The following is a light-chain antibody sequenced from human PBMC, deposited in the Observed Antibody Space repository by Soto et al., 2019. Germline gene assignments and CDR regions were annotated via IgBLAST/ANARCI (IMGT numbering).Light chain of an antibody. CDR2: DAS. Sequence: EIVLTQSPATLSLSPGDTATLSCGASQSVSRYLAWYQQKPGQAPRLLIYDASNRATGIPARFSGSGSGTDFTLTIGSLEPEDFAVYYCQHRSNWPRTFGQGTKVEIK. V-gene: IGKV3-11*01. J-gene: IGKJ2*01. CDR1: QSVSRY. CDR3: QHRSNWPRT.